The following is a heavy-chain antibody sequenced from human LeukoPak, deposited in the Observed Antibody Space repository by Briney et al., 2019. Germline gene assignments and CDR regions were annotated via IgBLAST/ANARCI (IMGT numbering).Heavy chain of an antibody. V-gene: IGHV4-61*02. CDR1: GGSISSGSYY. CDR2: IYTSGST. Sequence: SETLSLTCTVSGGSISSGSYYWSWIRQPAGKGLEWIGRIYTSGSTNYNPSLKSRVTISVDTSKNQLSLKLSSVTAADTAVYYCARGRRYDYWGQGTLVTVSS. J-gene: IGHJ4*02. CDR3: ARGRRYDY.